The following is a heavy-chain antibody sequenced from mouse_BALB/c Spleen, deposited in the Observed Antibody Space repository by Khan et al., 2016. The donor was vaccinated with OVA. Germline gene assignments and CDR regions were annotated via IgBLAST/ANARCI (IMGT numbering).Heavy chain of an antibody. D-gene: IGHD2-14*01. CDR3: ARGGAAYYRNDGGAMDY. V-gene: IGHV9-4*02. Sequence: QIQLVQSGPELKKPGETVRISCKASGYTFTTAGIQWVQKMPGKGLKWIGWINTHSGVPKYAEDFKGRFAFPLETSASTAYLQITNLKNEDTATYFCARGGAAYYRNDGGAMDYWGQGTSVTVSS. CDR1: GYTFTTAG. CDR2: INTHSGVP. J-gene: IGHJ4*01.